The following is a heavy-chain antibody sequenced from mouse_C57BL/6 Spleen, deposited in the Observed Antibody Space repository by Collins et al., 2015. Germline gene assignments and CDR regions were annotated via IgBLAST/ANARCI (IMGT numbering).Heavy chain of an antibody. CDR2: INTYSGVP. J-gene: IGHJ2*01. D-gene: IGHD3-2*02. CDR3: ARQLRLHYFDY. CDR1: GYTFTTYG. V-gene: IGHV9-3*01. Sequence: QIQLVQSGPELKKPGETVKISCKASGYTFTTYGTSWVKQAPGKGLKWMGWINTYSGVPTYADDFKGRFAFSLETSASTAYLQINNLKNEDTATYFCARQLRLHYFDYWGQGTTLTVSS.